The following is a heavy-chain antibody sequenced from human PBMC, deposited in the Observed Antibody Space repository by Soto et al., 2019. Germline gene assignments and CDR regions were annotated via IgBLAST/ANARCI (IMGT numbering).Heavy chain of an antibody. V-gene: IGHV4-4*07. CDR3: VRDGTKTLRDWFDP. Sequence: SETLSLTCTVSGASISGFYWSWIRKSAGKGLEWIGRIYATGTTDYNPSLNSRVMMSVDTSKKQFSLKLRSLTAADTAVYYCVRDGTKTLRDWFDPWGQGISVTVSS. CDR2: IYATGTT. J-gene: IGHJ5*02. CDR1: GASISGFY. D-gene: IGHD1-1*01.